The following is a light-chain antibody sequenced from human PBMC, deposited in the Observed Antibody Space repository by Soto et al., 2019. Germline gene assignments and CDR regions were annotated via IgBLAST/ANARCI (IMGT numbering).Light chain of an antibody. V-gene: IGKV3-20*01. CDR3: QQYGSSPPIT. J-gene: IGKJ5*01. Sequence: ETVMTQSPATLSVSPGERATLSCRASRSVSSNLAWYQQKPGQAPRLLIYGASSRATGIPDRFSGSGSGTDFTLTISRLEPEDFAVYYCQQYGSSPPITFGQGTRLEIK. CDR1: RSVSSN. CDR2: GAS.